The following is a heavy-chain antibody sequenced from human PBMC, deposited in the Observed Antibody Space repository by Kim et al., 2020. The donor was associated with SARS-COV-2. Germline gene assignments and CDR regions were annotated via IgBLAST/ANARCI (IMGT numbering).Heavy chain of an antibody. D-gene: IGHD2-2*02. V-gene: IGHV1-69*01. CDR3: AAPISSYIPGVTNAFDI. J-gene: IGHJ3*02. Sequence: FQGRVTITADESTSTAYMELSSLRSEDTAVYYCAAPISSYIPGVTNAFDIWGQGTMVTVSS.